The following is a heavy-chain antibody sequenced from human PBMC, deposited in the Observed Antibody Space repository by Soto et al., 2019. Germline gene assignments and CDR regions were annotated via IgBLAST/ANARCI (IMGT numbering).Heavy chain of an antibody. CDR3: ARDLTALGYYYDS. CDR1: GGSISSGDYY. V-gene: IGHV4-30-4*01. D-gene: IGHD3-22*01. CDR2: IYYSGST. J-gene: IGHJ4*02. Sequence: QVQLQESGPGLVKPSQTLSLTCTVSGGSISSGDYYWSWIRQPPGKGLEWIGYIYYSGSTYYNPSPKSRVTLSVDTSKNQFALKLSSVTAADTAVYYCARDLTALGYYYDSWGQGTLVTVSS.